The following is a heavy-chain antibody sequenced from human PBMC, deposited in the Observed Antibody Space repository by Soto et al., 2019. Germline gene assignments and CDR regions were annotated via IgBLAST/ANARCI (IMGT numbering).Heavy chain of an antibody. CDR1: GFTFRSFT. V-gene: IGHV3-21*01. CDR2: ISSNSAYI. D-gene: IGHD3-10*01. CDR3: TRDASRDRSARGWFDH. Sequence: GGSLRLSCAASGFTFRSFTMNWVRQAPGKGLEWVSTISSNSAYIYYTDALRGRFTISRDNATNSLHLKMNSLRAEDTAVYYCTRDASRDRSARGWFDHWGQGTLVTVSS. J-gene: IGHJ5*02.